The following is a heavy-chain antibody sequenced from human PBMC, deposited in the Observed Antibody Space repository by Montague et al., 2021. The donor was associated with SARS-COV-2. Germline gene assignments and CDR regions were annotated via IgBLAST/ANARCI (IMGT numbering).Heavy chain of an antibody. D-gene: IGHD1-26*01. CDR3: ARTSASSDY. J-gene: IGHJ4*02. V-gene: IGHV6-1*01. Sequence: CAISGDSVSRNSAACNCIRQSPSRGLEWLGRTYYRSKWYNDYAVSVKSRITINPDTSKNQISLQLNSVTPEDTAVYYFARTSASSDYWGQGTLVTVSS. CDR1: GDSVSRNSAA. CDR2: TYYRSKWYN.